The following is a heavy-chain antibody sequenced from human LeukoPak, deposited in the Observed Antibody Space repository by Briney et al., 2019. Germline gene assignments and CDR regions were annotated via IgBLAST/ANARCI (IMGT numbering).Heavy chain of an antibody. CDR2: ISGSGGST. Sequence: GRSLRLSCAASGFTFSSYAMSWVRQAPGKGLEWVSAISGSGGSTYYADSVKGRFTISRDNSKNTLYLQMNSLRAEDTAVYYCAKGRYGDRYYFDYWGQGTLVTVSS. J-gene: IGHJ4*02. V-gene: IGHV3-23*01. CDR1: GFTFSSYA. CDR3: AKGRYGDRYYFDY. D-gene: IGHD4-17*01.